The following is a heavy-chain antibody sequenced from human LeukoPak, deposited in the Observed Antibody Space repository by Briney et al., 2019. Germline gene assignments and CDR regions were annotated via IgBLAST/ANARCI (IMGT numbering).Heavy chain of an antibody. CDR3: ARVRTAVLLGATYFDY. V-gene: IGHV3-30-3*01. Sequence: GGSLRLSCAASGFTFSSYAMHWVRQAPGEGLEWVAVISYDGSNKYYADSVKGRFTISRDNSKNTLYPQMNSLRAEDTAVYYCARVRTAVLLGATYFDYWGQGTLVTVSS. J-gene: IGHJ4*02. D-gene: IGHD1-26*01. CDR1: GFTFSSYA. CDR2: ISYDGSNK.